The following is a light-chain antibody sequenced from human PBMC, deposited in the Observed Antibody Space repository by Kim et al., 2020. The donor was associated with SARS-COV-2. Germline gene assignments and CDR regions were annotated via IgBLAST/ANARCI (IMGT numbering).Light chain of an antibody. Sequence: QSALTQPASVSGSPGQSITISCTGTTNDVSGYNYVSWYQQHPGKAPKLIIFDVTNRPSGVSNRFSGSKSGNTASLTISGLQAADEADYYCSSYITRTGLYVFGAGTQLTVL. CDR1: TNDVSGYNY. CDR3: SSYITRTGLYV. V-gene: IGLV2-14*03. J-gene: IGLJ1*01. CDR2: DVT.